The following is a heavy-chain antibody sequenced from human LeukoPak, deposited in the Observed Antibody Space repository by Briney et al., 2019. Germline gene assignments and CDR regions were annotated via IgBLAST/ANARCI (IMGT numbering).Heavy chain of an antibody. J-gene: IGHJ4*02. CDR3: AKDPYSGSPRGFDY. V-gene: IGHV3-23*01. Sequence: GGSLRLSCAASGFTFSSYAMSWVRQAPGKGLEWVSTISPSGGSTFYADSVNGRFTIFRDNSKNTLYLQMNNLRVDDTAVYYCAKDPYSGSPRGFDYWGQGTLVAASS. CDR1: GFTFSSYA. D-gene: IGHD1-26*01. CDR2: ISPSGGST.